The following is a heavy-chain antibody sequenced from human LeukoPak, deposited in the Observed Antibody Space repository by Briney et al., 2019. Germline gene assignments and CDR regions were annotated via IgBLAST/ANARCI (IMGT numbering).Heavy chain of an antibody. CDR3: AKDTSIGRYCTNGVCSLFDY. V-gene: IGHV3-23*01. J-gene: IGHJ4*02. CDR2: ISDTGATT. CDR1: GFTFSSYA. D-gene: IGHD2-8*01. Sequence: PGGSLRLSCAGSGFTFSSYAMSWVRQAPGKGLEWVSAISDTGATTYDADSVKGRFTISRDNSRSTLYLQMNSLRAEDTALYYCAKDTSIGRYCTNGVCSLFDYWGQGTLVTVSS.